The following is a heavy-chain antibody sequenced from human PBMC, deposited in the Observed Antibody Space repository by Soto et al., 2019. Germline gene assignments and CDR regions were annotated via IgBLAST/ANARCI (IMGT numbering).Heavy chain of an antibody. CDR1: GGSFSGYY. J-gene: IGHJ4*02. D-gene: IGHD6-13*01. CDR3: ARGGGIAAAGTYFDY. V-gene: IGHV4-34*01. Sequence: PSETLSLTCAVYGGSFSGYYWSWSLQPPGKGLEWIGEINHSGSTNYNPSLKSRVTISVDTSKNQFSLKLSSVTAADTAVYYCARGGGIAAAGTYFDYWGQGTLVTVSS. CDR2: INHSGST.